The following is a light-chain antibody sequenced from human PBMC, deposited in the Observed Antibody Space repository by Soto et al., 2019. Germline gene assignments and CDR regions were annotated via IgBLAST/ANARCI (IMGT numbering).Light chain of an antibody. CDR3: SSCTSSSTVV. CDR1: SSDVGRYNY. CDR2: DVR. V-gene: IGLV2-14*03. Sequence: HSAPAQYASVSGSRGQSIPISCTGTSSDVGRYNYVSWFQQHPGKVPKLIIYDVRNWPSGVSDRFSGSKSGNTASLTISGLQPEDEADYYCSSCTSSSTVVFGTGTKVTV. J-gene: IGLJ1*01.